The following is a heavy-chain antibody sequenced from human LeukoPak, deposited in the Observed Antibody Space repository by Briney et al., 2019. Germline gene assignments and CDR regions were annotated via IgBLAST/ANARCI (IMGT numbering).Heavy chain of an antibody. CDR2: IRQDGSEI. V-gene: IGHV3-7*01. J-gene: IGHJ4*02. D-gene: IGHD1-26*01. CDR3: ARDKQVGPTHFGF. Sequence: GGSLRLSCAASEFTFSSYEMNWVRQAPGKGLEWVANIRQDGSEIYYVDSVKGRFTISRDNAKNSLYLQMNSLRAEDTAVYYCARDKQVGPTHFGFWGQGTLVTVSS. CDR1: EFTFSSYE.